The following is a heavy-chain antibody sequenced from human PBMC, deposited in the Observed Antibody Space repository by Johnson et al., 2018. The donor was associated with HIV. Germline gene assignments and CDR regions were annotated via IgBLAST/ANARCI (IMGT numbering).Heavy chain of an antibody. CDR1: GFSFSSYY. D-gene: IGHD3-10*01. CDR3: AKSTQANIFRESGPYGAFDI. CDR2: LFSGGST. Sequence: VQLVESGGGLVQPGGSLRLSCAASGFSFSSYYMSWVRQAPGKGLEWVSVLFSGGSTYYADSVKGRFTISRDNSKNTLDVQMNSLRAEDTAVYYCAKSTQANIFRESGPYGAFDIWGQWTMVTVSS. J-gene: IGHJ3*02. V-gene: IGHV3-66*01.